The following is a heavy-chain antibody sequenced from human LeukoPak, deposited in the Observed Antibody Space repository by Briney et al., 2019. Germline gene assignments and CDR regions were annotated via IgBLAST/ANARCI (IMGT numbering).Heavy chain of an antibody. CDR3: ARHQEYFDWLLGRGYYYGMDV. V-gene: IGHV3-53*01. Sequence: PGGSLRLSCAASGFTVSSNYMSWVRQAPGKGLEWVSVIYSGGSTYYADSVKGRFTISRDNSKNTLYLQMNSLRAEDTAVYYCARHQEYFDWLLGRGYYYGMDVWGQGTTVTVSS. CDR2: IYSGGST. CDR1: GFTVSSNY. J-gene: IGHJ6*02. D-gene: IGHD3-9*01.